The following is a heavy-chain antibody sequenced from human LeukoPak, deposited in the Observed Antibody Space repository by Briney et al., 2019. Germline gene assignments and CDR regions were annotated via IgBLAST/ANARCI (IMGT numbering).Heavy chain of an antibody. Sequence: GGSLRLSCAASGFTFSNAWMSWVGKAPGKGLEWVGRIKSKTDGGTTDYAAPVKGRFTISRDDSKNTLYLQMNSLKTEDTAVYYCTTVYYYDSSGYYDYFDYWGQGTLVTVSS. CDR2: IKSKTDGGTT. CDR1: GFTFSNAW. V-gene: IGHV3-15*01. J-gene: IGHJ4*02. D-gene: IGHD3-22*01. CDR3: TTVYYYDSSGYYDYFDY.